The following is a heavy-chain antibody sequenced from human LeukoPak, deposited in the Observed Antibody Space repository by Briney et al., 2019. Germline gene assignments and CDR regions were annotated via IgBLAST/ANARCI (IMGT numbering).Heavy chain of an antibody. CDR1: GFTVSSNY. D-gene: IGHD3-10*01. V-gene: IGHV3-23*01. CDR2: ISGSGGST. CDR3: ARTYYYGSGSYYPFGY. Sequence: GGSLRLSCAASGFTVSSNYMSWVRQAPGKGLEWVSAISGSGGSTYYADSVKGRFTISRDNSKNTLYLQMNSLRAEDTAVYYCARTYYYGSGSYYPFGYWGQGTLVTVSS. J-gene: IGHJ4*02.